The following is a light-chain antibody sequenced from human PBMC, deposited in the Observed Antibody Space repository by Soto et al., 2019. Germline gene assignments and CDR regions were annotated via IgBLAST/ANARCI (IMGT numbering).Light chain of an antibody. J-gene: IGKJ1*01. CDR2: GAS. CDR3: QQYNNWPRT. Sequence: EIVMTQSPATLSVSPGERATLSCRASQSVSRNLAWYQQKPGQAPRRLIYGASTRPTGIPARFSGRGSGTEFTLTISSLQSEDFAVYYCQQYNNWPRTFGQGTKVEIK. V-gene: IGKV3-15*01. CDR1: QSVSRN.